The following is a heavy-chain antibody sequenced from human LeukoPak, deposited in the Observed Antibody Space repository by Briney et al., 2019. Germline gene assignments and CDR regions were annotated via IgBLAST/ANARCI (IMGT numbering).Heavy chain of an antibody. D-gene: IGHD2-15*01. CDR2: IYPGDSDT. J-gene: IGHJ4*02. V-gene: IGHV5-51*01. Sequence: PRESLKISCKGSGYSFTSYWIGWVRHMPGKGLEWMGIIYPGDSDTRYSPSFQGQVTISADKSISTAYLQWSSLKASDTAMYYCARRMGYCSGGSCYADFDYWGQGTLVTVSS. CDR3: ARRMGYCSGGSCYADFDY. CDR1: GYSFTSYW.